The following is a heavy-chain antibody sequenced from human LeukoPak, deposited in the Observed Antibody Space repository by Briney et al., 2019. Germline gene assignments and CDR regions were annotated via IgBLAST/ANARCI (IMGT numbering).Heavy chain of an antibody. CDR2: VRYDGSNK. CDR3: GSTNWFDP. CDR1: GFTFSSYG. D-gene: IGHD5/OR15-5a*01. Sequence: GGSLRLSCAASGFTFSSYGMHWVRQAPGKGLEWVAFVRYDGSNKYYADSVKGRFTISRDNSKNTLYLQMNSLRAEDTAVYYCGSTNWFDPWGQGTLVTVSS. V-gene: IGHV3-30*02. J-gene: IGHJ5*02.